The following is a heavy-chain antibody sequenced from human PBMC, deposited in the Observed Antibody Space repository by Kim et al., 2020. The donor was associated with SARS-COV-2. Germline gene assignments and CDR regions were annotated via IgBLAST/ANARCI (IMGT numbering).Heavy chain of an antibody. V-gene: IGHV3-30*04. D-gene: IGHD6-13*01. CDR1: GFTFSSYA. CDR3: ARVGYSSSWYSVEYYYYYYGMDV. J-gene: IGHJ6*02. CDR2: ISYDGSNK. Sequence: GGSLRLSCAASGFTFSSYAMHWVRQAPGKGLEWVAVISYDGSNKYYADSVKGRFTISRDNSKNTLYLQMKSLRAEDTAVYYCARVGYSSSWYSVEYYYYYYGMDVWGQGTTVTVSS.